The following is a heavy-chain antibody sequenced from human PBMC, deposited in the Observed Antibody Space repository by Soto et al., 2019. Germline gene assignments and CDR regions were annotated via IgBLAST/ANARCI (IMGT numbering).Heavy chain of an antibody. J-gene: IGHJ6*01. CDR2: IYYTGTT. V-gene: IGHV4-39*07. D-gene: IGHD2-15*01. Sequence: PSETLSLTCSVSGGSIDSTNYYRTWIRQLPGKGPEWIGSIYYTGTTFYNPSLKSRLPISMDTSRNQFSLQLTSVPAADTAVYFCARDQGYRDFFTAPHYYYHMDVWGQGTTVTVSS. CDR1: GGSIDSTNYY. CDR3: ARDQGYRDFFTAPHYYYHMDV.